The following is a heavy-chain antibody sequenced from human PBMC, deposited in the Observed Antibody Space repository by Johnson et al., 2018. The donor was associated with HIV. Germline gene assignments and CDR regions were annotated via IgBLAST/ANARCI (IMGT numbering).Heavy chain of an antibody. CDR3: ARVHADAVTTWSEGAYDI. J-gene: IGHJ3*02. CDR1: GFTFSSYA. Sequence: QVQLVESGGGVVQPGRSLRLSCAASGFTFSSYAMHWVRQAPGKGLEWVAVISYDGSNKYYADSVKGRFTISRDNSKNTLYLQMNSLRAEDTAVHYCARVHADAVTTWSEGAYDIWGQGTMVTVSS. D-gene: IGHD4-17*01. V-gene: IGHV3-30*14. CDR2: ISYDGSNK.